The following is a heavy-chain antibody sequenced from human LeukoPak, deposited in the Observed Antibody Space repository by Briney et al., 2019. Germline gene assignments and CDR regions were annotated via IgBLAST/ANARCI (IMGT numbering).Heavy chain of an antibody. Sequence: SQTLSLTCTVSGDSISSGDYYWSWIRQPAGKGLEWIGRISSSGSTNYNPSLKSRVTISVDTSKNQFSLKLSSVTAADTAVYYCARGGNYFDYWGQGTLVTVSS. V-gene: IGHV4-61*02. J-gene: IGHJ4*02. CDR1: GDSISSGDYY. CDR2: ISSSGST. CDR3: ARGGNYFDY. D-gene: IGHD3-16*01.